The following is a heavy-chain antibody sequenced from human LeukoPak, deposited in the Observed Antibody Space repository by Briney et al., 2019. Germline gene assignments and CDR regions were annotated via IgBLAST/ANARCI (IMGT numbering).Heavy chain of an antibody. Sequence: GGSLRLSCAASGFTFSNYAMHWVRQAPGKGLEGGAVISYDGSNKYYADSVKGRFTISRDNSKNTLYLQMSSLRAEDTAVYYCARSLATSYYYMDVWGKGTTVTVSS. D-gene: IGHD5-12*01. CDR2: ISYDGSNK. CDR1: GFTFSNYA. V-gene: IGHV3-30*04. CDR3: ARSLATSYYYMDV. J-gene: IGHJ6*03.